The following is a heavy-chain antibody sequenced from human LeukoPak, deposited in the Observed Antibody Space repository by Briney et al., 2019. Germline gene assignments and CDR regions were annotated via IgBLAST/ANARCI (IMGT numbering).Heavy chain of an antibody. CDR1: GFTFDDYG. J-gene: IGHJ4*02. V-gene: IGHV3-20*04. CDR2: INWNGGST. Sequence: GGSLRLSCAASGFTFDDYGMSWVRQAPGKGLEWVAGINWNGGSTGYADSVKGRFTISRDNAKNSLYLQMNSLRAEDTALYYCARAVGIFDWLPLFDYWGQGTLVTVSS. CDR3: ARAVGIFDWLPLFDY. D-gene: IGHD3-9*01.